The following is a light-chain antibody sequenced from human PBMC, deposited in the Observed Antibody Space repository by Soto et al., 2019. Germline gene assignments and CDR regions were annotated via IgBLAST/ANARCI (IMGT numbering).Light chain of an antibody. Sequence: QAVVTQPPSVSGAPGQRVTISCTGSSSNIGAGYDVHWYQQFPGTAPKLLIYGYNNRPSGVPDRFSGSKSGTSGSLAITGLQAEDEADYYCQSYDISLSGWVFGGGTKVTVL. J-gene: IGLJ3*02. CDR2: GYN. V-gene: IGLV1-40*01. CDR3: QSYDISLSGWV. CDR1: SSNIGAGYD.